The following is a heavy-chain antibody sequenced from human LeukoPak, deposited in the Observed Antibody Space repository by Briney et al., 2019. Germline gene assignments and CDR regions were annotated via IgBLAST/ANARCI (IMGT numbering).Heavy chain of an antibody. D-gene: IGHD6-13*01. J-gene: IGHJ1*01. V-gene: IGHV5-51*01. CDR2: IYPGDSDT. CDR1: GYSFTSYW. Sequence: GESLKISCKGSGYSFTSYWIGWVRQMPGKGLEWMGIIYPGDSDTRYSPSFQGQVTISADKSISTAYLQWSSLKASDTAIYYCARAHGSSWYHFQCWGQGTLVTVSS. CDR3: ARAHGSSWYHFQC.